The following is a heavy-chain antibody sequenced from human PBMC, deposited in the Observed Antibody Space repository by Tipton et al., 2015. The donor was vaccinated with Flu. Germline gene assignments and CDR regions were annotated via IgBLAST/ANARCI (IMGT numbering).Heavy chain of an antibody. Sequence: QLVQSGAEVKKPGASVKVSCKASEYTFISYDINWVRQASGQGLEWMGWMNPNSGNTDYAQKFQGRVTITRDTSISTVYMELSSLTSEDAAVYYCARVCHTAYCSSTSSLSYFEYWGQGTLVTVSS. CDR3: ARVCHTAYCSSTSSLSYFEY. CDR2: MNPNSGNT. CDR1: EYTFISYD. V-gene: IGHV1-8*01. J-gene: IGHJ4*02. D-gene: IGHD2-2*01.